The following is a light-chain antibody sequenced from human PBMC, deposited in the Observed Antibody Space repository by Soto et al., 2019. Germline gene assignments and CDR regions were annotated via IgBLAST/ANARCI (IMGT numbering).Light chain of an antibody. V-gene: IGLV2-8*01. Sequence: QSALTQPPSASGSPGQSVTISCTGTSSGVGAYNYVCWYQQHPGKAPKLIISEVTKRPSGVPDRFSGSKSGNTASLTVTGLQAEDEADYYCSSYAGSNNPWVFGGGTKLTVL. CDR1: SSGVGAYNY. CDR2: EVT. J-gene: IGLJ3*02. CDR3: SSYAGSNNPWV.